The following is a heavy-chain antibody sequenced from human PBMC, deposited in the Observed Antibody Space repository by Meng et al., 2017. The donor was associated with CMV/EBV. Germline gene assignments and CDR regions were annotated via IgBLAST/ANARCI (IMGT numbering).Heavy chain of an antibody. Sequence: ASVKVSCKASGYTFISYGISWVRQAPGQGLEWMGWISAYNGNTNYAQKLQGRVTMTTDTSTSTAYMELRSLRSDDTAVYYSARVVVVPAATTLRYYYYGMDVWGQGTTVTVSS. D-gene: IGHD2-2*01. J-gene: IGHJ6*02. CDR3: ARVVVVPAATTLRYYYYGMDV. CDR2: ISAYNGNT. V-gene: IGHV1-18*04. CDR1: GYTFISYG.